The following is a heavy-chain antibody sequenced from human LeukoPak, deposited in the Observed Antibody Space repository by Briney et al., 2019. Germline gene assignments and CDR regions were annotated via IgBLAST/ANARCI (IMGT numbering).Heavy chain of an antibody. CDR3: ARGSRIAAAGRGYWFDP. CDR2: IIPIFGTA. V-gene: IGHV1-69*13. J-gene: IGHJ5*02. D-gene: IGHD6-13*01. Sequence: SVKVSCKASGGTFSSYAISWVRQAPGQGLEWMGGIIPIFGTANYAQKFQGRVTITADESTSTAYMELSSLRSEDTAVYYCARGSRIAAAGRGYWFDPWGQGTLVTVSS. CDR1: GGTFSSYA.